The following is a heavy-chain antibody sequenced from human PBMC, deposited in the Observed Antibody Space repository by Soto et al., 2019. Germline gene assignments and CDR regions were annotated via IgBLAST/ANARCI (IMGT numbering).Heavy chain of an antibody. D-gene: IGHD3-22*01. CDR3: VRATLSWGHYYFRGLDV. Sequence: PGGSLRLSCAATGFMFGTYWMSWVRQAPGKXLEWVANIKHDGNEKYYADSVKGRFTVSRDNVKNFLHLQMSSLRGDDTGVYFCVRATLSWGHYYFRGLDVWGQGSTVTVSS. V-gene: IGHV3-7*01. CDR2: IKHDGNEK. J-gene: IGHJ6*02. CDR1: GFMFGTYW.